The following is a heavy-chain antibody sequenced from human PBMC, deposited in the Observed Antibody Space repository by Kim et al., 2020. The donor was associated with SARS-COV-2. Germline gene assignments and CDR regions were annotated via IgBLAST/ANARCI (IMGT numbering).Heavy chain of an antibody. CDR3: ARPYCSSTSCYETAAAGGYYY. D-gene: IGHD2-2*01. V-gene: IGHV3-21*01. CDR2: ISSSSSYI. Sequence: GGSLRLSCAASGFTFSSYSMNWVRQAPGKGLEWVSSISSSSSYIYYADSVKGRFTISRDNAKNSLYLQMNSLRAEDTAVYYCARPYCSSTSCYETAAAGGYYYWGQGTLVTVSS. CDR1: GFTFSSYS. J-gene: IGHJ4*02.